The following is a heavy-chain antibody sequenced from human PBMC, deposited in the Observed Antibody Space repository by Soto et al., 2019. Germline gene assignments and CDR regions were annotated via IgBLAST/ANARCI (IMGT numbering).Heavy chain of an antibody. CDR2: IYYSGST. V-gene: IGHV4-31*03. CDR1: GGSISSGGYY. CDR3: ARDRGYSSGWYWFWFDP. D-gene: IGHD6-19*01. J-gene: IGHJ5*02. Sequence: SETLSLTCTVSGGSISSGGYYWSWIRQHPGKGLEWIGYIYYSGSTYYNPSLKSRVTISVDTSKNQFSLKLSSVTAADTAVYYCARDRGYSSGWYWFWFDPWGQGTLVTVSS.